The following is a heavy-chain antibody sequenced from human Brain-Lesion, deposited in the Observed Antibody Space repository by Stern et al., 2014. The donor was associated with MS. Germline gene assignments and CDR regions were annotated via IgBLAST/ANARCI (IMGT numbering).Heavy chain of an antibody. V-gene: IGHV4-61*02. CDR2: IHPSGSA. CDR1: GGSISSGSDY. J-gene: IGHJ4*02. D-gene: IGHD5-18*01. CDR3: ASGYRIFDY. Sequence: VQLVESGPGLVKPSQTLSLTCTVSGGSISSGSDYWSWIRQPVGQGLEWIGRIHPSGSAFYTPSLKSRVTISTDTSMNQFSLELTSATAADTAIYYCASGYRIFDYWGQGSLVTVSS.